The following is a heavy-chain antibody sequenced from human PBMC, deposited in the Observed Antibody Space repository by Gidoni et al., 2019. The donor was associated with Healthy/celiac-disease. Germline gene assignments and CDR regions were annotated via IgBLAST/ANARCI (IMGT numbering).Heavy chain of an antibody. CDR3: AKDTGIQVVVYKQQLVPDAFDI. D-gene: IGHD6-13*01. J-gene: IGHJ3*02. V-gene: IGHV3-23*01. Sequence: EVQLLESGGGLVQPGGSLRLSCAASGFTFSSYAMSWVRQAPGKGLEWVSAISGSGGSTYYADSVKGRFTISRDNSKNTLYLQMNSLRAEDTAVYYCAKDTGIQVVVYKQQLVPDAFDIWGQGTMVTVSS. CDR1: GFTFSSYA. CDR2: ISGSGGST.